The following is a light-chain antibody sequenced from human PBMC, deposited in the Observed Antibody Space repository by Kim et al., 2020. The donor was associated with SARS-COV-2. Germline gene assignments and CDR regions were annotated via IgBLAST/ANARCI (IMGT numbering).Light chain of an antibody. CDR2: GAS. J-gene: IGKJ1*01. Sequence: VSPGARAALSCRASQSVSSHLAWYQQRPGQVPRLLIYGASTRATGIPARFSGSGSGTEFILTISSLQSEDFAVYYCQQYDSWPRTFGQGTKVDIK. V-gene: IGKV3-15*01. CDR1: QSVSSH. CDR3: QQYDSWPRT.